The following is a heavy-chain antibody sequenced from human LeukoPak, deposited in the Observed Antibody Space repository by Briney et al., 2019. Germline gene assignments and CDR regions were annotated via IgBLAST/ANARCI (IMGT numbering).Heavy chain of an antibody. CDR3: ARIKGAYSSSWNHLDY. CDR2: IYPGDSDT. J-gene: IGHJ4*02. D-gene: IGHD6-13*01. Sequence: GESLKISYKGSGYSFTSYWIGWVRQMPGKGLEWMGIIYPGDSDTRYSPSFQGQVTISADKSISTAYLQWSSLKASDTAMYYCARIKGAYSSSWNHLDYWGQGTLVTVSS. CDR1: GYSFTSYW. V-gene: IGHV5-51*01.